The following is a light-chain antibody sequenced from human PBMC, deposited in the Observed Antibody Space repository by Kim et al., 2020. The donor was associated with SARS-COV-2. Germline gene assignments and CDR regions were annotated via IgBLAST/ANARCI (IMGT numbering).Light chain of an antibody. CDR2: GAS. V-gene: IGKV3-15*01. CDR1: QSVSST. J-gene: IGKJ1*01. CDR3: QQYNNWPRT. Sequence: EIVMTQSPAALSVSPGERATLSCRASQSVSSTLAWYQQKPGHAPRLLIYGASTRATGIPARFSGTGSGTEFTLTISSLQSEDFAIFYCQQYNNWPRTFGRGTKVDNK.